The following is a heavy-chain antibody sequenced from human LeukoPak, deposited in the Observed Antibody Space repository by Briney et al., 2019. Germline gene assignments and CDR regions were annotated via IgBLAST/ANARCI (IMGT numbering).Heavy chain of an antibody. D-gene: IGHD2-2*02. V-gene: IGHV3-23*01. CDR2: ISGSGGST. CDR1: GFTFSSYA. CDR3: AKEGCSSTSCYTGFDY. Sequence: GGSLRLSCAASGFTFSSYAMSWVRQAPGKGLEWVSAISGSGGSTSYADSVKGRFTISRDNSKNTLYLQMNSLRAEDTAVYYCAKEGCSSTSCYTGFDYWGQGTLVTVSS. J-gene: IGHJ4*02.